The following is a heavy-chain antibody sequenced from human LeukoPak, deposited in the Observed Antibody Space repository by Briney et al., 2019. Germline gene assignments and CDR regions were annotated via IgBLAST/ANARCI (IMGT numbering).Heavy chain of an antibody. CDR1: GYSISSGYY. J-gene: IGHJ4*02. V-gene: IGHV4-38-2*01. D-gene: IGHD2-8*01. CDR3: ARGRVLKVYSNSYFDY. CDR2: IYHSGST. Sequence: SETLSLTCAVSGYSISSGYYWGWIRQTPGKGLEWIGSIYHSGSTYYNPSLKSRVTISVDTSKNQFSLKLSSVTAADTAVYYCARGRVLKVYSNSYFDYWGQGTLVTVSS.